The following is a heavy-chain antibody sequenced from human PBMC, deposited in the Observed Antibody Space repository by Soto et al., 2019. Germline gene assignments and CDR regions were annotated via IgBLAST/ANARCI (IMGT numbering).Heavy chain of an antibody. V-gene: IGHV3-7*03. CDR2: IKQDGSEN. Sequence: PGWSMRLSCAASGFTCSSYWMSWVRQAPGKGLEWVAIIKQDGSENYYVDSVRGRFTISRDNAKNSLYRQMNSLRAEDTALYYCVIEFFGSQDSGTLSCWGQ. CDR1: GFTCSSYW. D-gene: IGHD3-3*01. J-gene: IGHJ1*01. CDR3: VIEFFGSQDSGTLSC.